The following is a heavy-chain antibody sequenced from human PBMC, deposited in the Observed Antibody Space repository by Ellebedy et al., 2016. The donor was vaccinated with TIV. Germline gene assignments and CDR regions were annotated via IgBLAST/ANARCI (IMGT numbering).Heavy chain of an antibody. CDR2: ISGDNGNT. CDR3: ARGDQRGEWELLEFDY. J-gene: IGHJ4*02. D-gene: IGHD1-26*01. Sequence: ASVKVSRXTSGYTFTSYGVNWVRQAPGQGLEWMGWISGDNGNTNYAQKLQVRVTMTTDTSTNTAYMELRSLRSDDTAVYYCARGDQRGEWELLEFDYWGQGTLITVSS. CDR1: GYTFTSYG. V-gene: IGHV1-18*01.